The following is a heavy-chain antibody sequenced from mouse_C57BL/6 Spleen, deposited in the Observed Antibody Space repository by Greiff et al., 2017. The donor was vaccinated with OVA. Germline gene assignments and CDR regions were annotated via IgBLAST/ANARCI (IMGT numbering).Heavy chain of an antibody. J-gene: IGHJ3*01. V-gene: IGHV1-15*01. Sequence: VQLQQSGAELVRPGASVTLSCKASGYTFTDYEMHWVKQTPVHGLEWIGAIDPVTGGPAYNQKFKGKAILTADKSNSTAYMELRSLTSEDSAVDYCTRSYYGSSYSFAYWGQGTLVTVSA. D-gene: IGHD1-1*01. CDR2: IDPVTGGP. CDR3: TRSYYGSSYSFAY. CDR1: GYTFTDYE.